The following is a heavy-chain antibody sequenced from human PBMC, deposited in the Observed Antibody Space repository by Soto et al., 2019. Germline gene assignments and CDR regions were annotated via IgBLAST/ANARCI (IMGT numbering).Heavy chain of an antibody. V-gene: IGHV4-4*07. D-gene: IGHD6-13*01. J-gene: IGHJ5*02. Sequence: LSLTCTVSGGSISNYYWSWIRQPAGKGLEWLGRIHDSGSSAYNPSLKSRVTMSTDTSKNQFSLNLNSVTAADTAVYYCARGGASSKWLDPWGQGILVTVSS. CDR1: GGSISNYY. CDR3: ARGGASSKWLDP. CDR2: IHDSGSS.